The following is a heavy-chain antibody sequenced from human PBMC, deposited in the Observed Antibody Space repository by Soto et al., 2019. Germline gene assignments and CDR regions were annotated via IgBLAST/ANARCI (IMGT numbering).Heavy chain of an antibody. CDR1: GFTFSSYG. J-gene: IGHJ4*02. Sequence: QVQLVESGGGVVQPGRSLRLSCAASGFTFSSYGMHWVRQAPGKGLDWVAVISYDGSNKDYADSVKGRFTISRDNSKNTLYLQMNSLRAEDTAVYNCAKDLPPYYGSGPLDYWGQGTLVTVSS. CDR2: ISYDGSNK. D-gene: IGHD3-10*01. CDR3: AKDLPPYYGSGPLDY. V-gene: IGHV3-30*18.